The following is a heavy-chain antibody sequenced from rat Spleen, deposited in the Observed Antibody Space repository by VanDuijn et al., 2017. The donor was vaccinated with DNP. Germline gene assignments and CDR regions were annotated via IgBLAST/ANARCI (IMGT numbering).Heavy chain of an antibody. J-gene: IGHJ2*01. CDR3: VRWNSGHFDY. Sequence: EVQVVESGGGLVQPGRSLKLSCAASGFTFSAYYMAWVRQAPAKGLEWVAYIGSPAYAPYYGDSVKGRFTISRDNAKSTLYLQMNSLRSEDMATYYCVRWNSGHFDYWGQGVMVTVSS. CDR1: GFTFSAYY. D-gene: IGHD4-3*01. V-gene: IGHV5-22*01. CDR2: IGSPAYAP.